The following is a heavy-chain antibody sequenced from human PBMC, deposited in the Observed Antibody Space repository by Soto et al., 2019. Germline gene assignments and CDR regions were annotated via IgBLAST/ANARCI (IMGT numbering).Heavy chain of an antibody. CDR1: GFTFSSYW. CDR3: ARELLWFGEIGY. D-gene: IGHD3-10*01. CDR2: INSDGSST. V-gene: IGHV3-74*01. Sequence: LRLSCAASGFTFSSYWMHWVRQAPGKGLVWDSRINSDGSSTSYADSVKGRFTISRDNAKNTLYLQMNSLRAEDTAVYYCARELLWFGEIGYWGQGTLVTVSS. J-gene: IGHJ4*02.